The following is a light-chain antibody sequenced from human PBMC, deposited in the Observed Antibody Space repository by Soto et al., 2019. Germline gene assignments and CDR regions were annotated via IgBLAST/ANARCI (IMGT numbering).Light chain of an antibody. CDR2: EVT. Sequence: QSALTQPRSVSGSPGRSVTISCTGTSSDFGDDNYVSWYQQHPGKAPKLMIYEVTNRPSGVSNRFSGSKSGNTASLTISGLQAEDEADYYCSSYTSSSPFVFGTGTKLTVL. V-gene: IGLV2-14*01. CDR3: SSYTSSSPFV. CDR1: SSDFGDDNY. J-gene: IGLJ1*01.